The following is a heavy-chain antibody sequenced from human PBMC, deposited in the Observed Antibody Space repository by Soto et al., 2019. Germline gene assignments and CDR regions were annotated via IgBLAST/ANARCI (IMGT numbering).Heavy chain of an antibody. D-gene: IGHD2-15*01. Sequence: QVRLVESGGGVVQPGGSLRLSCATSGFRLSSYAMHWVRQAPGKGLEWVALMSYDESKKYYADSVKGRFTISRDTSKNTLVLEMNNLRVEDTAVYYRAKDRRDGDFMHILVVDFWGQGALVTVSS. CDR3: AKDRRDGDFMHILVVDF. J-gene: IGHJ4*02. V-gene: IGHV3-30*18. CDR1: GFRLSSYA. CDR2: MSYDESKK.